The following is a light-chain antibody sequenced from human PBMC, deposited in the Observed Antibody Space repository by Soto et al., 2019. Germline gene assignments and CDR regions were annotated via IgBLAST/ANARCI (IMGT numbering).Light chain of an antibody. J-gene: IGKJ1*01. V-gene: IGKV3-15*01. CDR2: GAS. Sequence: TQSPATLSVSPGERATLSCRASQSVSSNLAWYQQKPGQAPRLLIYGASTRATGIPARFSGSGSGTEFTLTISSLQSEDFAVYYCQQYNNWPRTFGKGTKVDIK. CDR1: QSVSSN. CDR3: QQYNNWPRT.